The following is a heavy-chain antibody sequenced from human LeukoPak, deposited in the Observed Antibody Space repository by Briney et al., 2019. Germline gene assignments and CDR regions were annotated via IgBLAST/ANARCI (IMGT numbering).Heavy chain of an antibody. D-gene: IGHD3-9*01. J-gene: IGHJ6*02. CDR2: IIPIFGTA. CDR3: ARDPMNYDILTGYYPQYYYYGMDV. CDR1: GGTFSSYA. Sequence: GASVKVSFKASGGTFSSYAISWVRQAPGQGLEWMGGIIPIFGTANYAQKFQGRVTITADESTSTAYMELSSLRSEDTAVYYCARDPMNYDILTGYYPQYYYYGMDVWGQGTTVTVSS. V-gene: IGHV1-69*13.